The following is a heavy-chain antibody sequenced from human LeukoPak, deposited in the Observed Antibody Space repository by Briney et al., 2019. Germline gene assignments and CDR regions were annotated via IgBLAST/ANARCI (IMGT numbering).Heavy chain of an antibody. D-gene: IGHD3-10*01. CDR3: AYSGYYYGSGSYTDYYYYMDV. V-gene: IGHV4-39*01. CDR1: GGSISSSSYY. Sequence: SETLSLTCTVSGGSISSSSYYWGWIRQPPGKGLEWIGSIYYSGSTYYNPSLKSRVTISVDTSKNQFSLKLSSVTAADTAVYYCAYSGYYYGSGSYTDYYYYMDVWGKGTTVTVSS. CDR2: IYYSGST. J-gene: IGHJ6*03.